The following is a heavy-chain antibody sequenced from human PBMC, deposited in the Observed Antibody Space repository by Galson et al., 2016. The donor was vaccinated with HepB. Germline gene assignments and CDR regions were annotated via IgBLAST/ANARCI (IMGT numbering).Heavy chain of an antibody. V-gene: IGHV3-53*01. CDR2: TYAGGAT. J-gene: IGHJ4*02. CDR1: GLTINSNY. CDR3: ASGCDGGGFYDY. D-gene: IGHD2-21*01. Sequence: SLRLSCAASGLTINSNYMAWVRQAPGKGLDWVSVTYAGGATFYADSVKGRFIISRDISKNTLYLQMNSLRAEDTALYYCASGCDGGGFYDYWGQGTLVTVSS.